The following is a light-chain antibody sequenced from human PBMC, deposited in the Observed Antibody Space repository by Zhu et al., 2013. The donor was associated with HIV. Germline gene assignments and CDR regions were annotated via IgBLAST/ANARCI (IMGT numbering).Light chain of an antibody. CDR2: EVT. Sequence: QSALTQPASVSGSPGQSITISCTGTSNDVGGYDYVSWYQHFPGKAPKLMIYEVTNRPSGVPDRFSGSKSGTSASLAITGLQAEDEADYYCQSYDSSLSAVVFGGGTKLTVL. CDR3: QSYDSSLSAVV. J-gene: IGLJ2*01. CDR1: SNDVGGYDY. V-gene: IGLV2-14*01.